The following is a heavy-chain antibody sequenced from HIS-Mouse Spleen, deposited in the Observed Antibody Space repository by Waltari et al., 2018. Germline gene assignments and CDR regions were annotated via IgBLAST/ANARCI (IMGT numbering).Heavy chain of an antibody. J-gene: IGHJ3*02. CDR3: AVTYYYDSSGSDAFDI. CDR1: GGSISSYY. Sequence: QVQLQESGPGLVKPSETLSLTCTVSGGSISSYYWSWIRQPPGKGLEWIGYIYYSGSTNYNPSLKSRVTISVDTSKNQFSLKLSSVTAADTAVYYCAVTYYYDSSGSDAFDIWGQGTMVNVSS. V-gene: IGHV4-59*01. CDR2: IYYSGST. D-gene: IGHD3-22*01.